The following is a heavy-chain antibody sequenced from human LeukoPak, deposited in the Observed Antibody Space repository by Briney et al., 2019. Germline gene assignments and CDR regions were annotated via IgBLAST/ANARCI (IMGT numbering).Heavy chain of an antibody. CDR3: ARAPHYDFWSGYYAPTDY. J-gene: IGHJ4*02. D-gene: IGHD3-3*01. V-gene: IGHV1-18*01. CDR1: GYTFTSYG. CDR2: ISAYNGNT. Sequence: ASVKVSCKASGYTFTSYGISWVRQAPGQGLEWMGWISAYNGNTNYAQKLQGRVTMTTDTSTSTAYMELRSLRSEDTAVYYCARAPHYDFWSGYYAPTDYWGQGTLVTVSS.